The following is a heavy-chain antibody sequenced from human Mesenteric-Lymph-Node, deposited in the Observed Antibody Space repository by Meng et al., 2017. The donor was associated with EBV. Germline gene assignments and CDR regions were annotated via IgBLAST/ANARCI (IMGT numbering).Heavy chain of an antibody. CDR3: VLKGHDLIATAVY. J-gene: IGHJ4*02. CDR1: WFYPSPVGVG. D-gene: IGHD6-25*01. V-gene: IGHV2-5*02. Sequence: HMTCRVPVPACRNPRRPLTLACTMLWFYPSPVGVGVGWIRQPPRKFREWLAGLYWDDDKRYSPSLQNRLSITKDTSKNQVVLTMTNMDPVDTATYYCVLKGHDLIATAVYWGQGALVTVSS. CDR2: LYWDDDK.